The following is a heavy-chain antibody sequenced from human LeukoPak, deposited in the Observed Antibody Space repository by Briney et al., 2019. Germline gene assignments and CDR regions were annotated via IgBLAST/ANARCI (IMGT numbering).Heavy chain of an antibody. Sequence: SETLSLTCTVSGGSISSSSYYWGWIRQPPGKGLEWIGSIYYSGSTYYNPSLKSRVTISVDTSKNQFSLKLSSETAADTAVYYCARETPIVGAPFDYWGQGTLVTVSS. D-gene: IGHD1-26*01. CDR1: GGSISSSSYY. V-gene: IGHV4-39*07. J-gene: IGHJ4*02. CDR3: ARETPIVGAPFDY. CDR2: IYYSGST.